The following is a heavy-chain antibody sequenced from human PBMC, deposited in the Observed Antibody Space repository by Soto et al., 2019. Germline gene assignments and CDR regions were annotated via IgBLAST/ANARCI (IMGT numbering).Heavy chain of an antibody. J-gene: IGHJ4*02. D-gene: IGHD3-22*01. CDR3: ARDRIYSSGPGYFDY. V-gene: IGHV3-30-3*01. CDR2: ISYDGSNK. Sequence: GGSLRLSCAASGFTFSSYAMHWVRQAPGKGLEWVAVISYDGSNKYYADSVKGRFTISRDNSKNTLYLQMNSLRAEDTAVYYCARDRIYSSGPGYFDYWGQGTLVTVSS. CDR1: GFTFSSYA.